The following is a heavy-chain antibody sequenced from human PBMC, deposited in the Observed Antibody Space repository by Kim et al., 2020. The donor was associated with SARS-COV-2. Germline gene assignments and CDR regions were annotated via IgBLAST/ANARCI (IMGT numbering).Heavy chain of an antibody. J-gene: IGHJ6*02. Sequence: GGSLRLSCAASGFTFSDYYMSWIRQAPGKGLEWVSYISSSGSTIYYADSVKGRFTISRDNAKNSLYLQMNSLRAEDTAVYYCARVSSYGPFRPYYYYGMDVWGQGTTVTVSS. V-gene: IGHV3-11*01. CDR1: GFTFSDYY. CDR3: ARVSSYGPFRPYYYYGMDV. CDR2: ISSSGSTI. D-gene: IGHD5-18*01.